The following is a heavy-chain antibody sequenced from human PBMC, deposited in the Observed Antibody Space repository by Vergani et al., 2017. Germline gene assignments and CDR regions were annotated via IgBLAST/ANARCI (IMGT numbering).Heavy chain of an antibody. CDR1: GFTSSNFW. J-gene: IGHJ3*02. D-gene: IGHD2-2*01. V-gene: IGHV3-74*01. Sequence: DVHLAESGGGFFQPGGSLKPSCTASGFTSSNFWMQGVRQPPGKGLMWVSRINCDGDSTSYAESVKGRFTISRDNAKNTLYLQMNSLRAEDMALYYCAKLYCSSTSCIDAFDIWGQGKMVTVSS. CDR2: INCDGDST. CDR3: AKLYCSSTSCIDAFDI.